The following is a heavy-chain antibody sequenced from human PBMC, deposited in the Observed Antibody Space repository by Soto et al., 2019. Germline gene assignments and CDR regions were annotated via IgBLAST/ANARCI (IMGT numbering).Heavy chain of an antibody. D-gene: IGHD3-9*01. J-gene: IGHJ3*02. CDR3: TTNDKGGYFYWSYDAFDI. V-gene: IGHV3-15*07. CDR2: IKSKTDGGTT. CDR1: GFTFSNAW. Sequence: EVQLVESGGGLVKPGGSLRLSCAASGFTFSNAWMNWVRQAPGKGLEWVGRIKSKTDGGTTDYAAPVKGRFTISRDDSKNTLYLQMNSLKTEDTAVYYCTTNDKGGYFYWSYDAFDIWGQGTMVTVSS.